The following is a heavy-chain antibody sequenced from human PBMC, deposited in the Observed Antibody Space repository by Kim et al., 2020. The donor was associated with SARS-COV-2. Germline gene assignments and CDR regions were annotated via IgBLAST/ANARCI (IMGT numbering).Heavy chain of an antibody. CDR3: AKVATEDY. V-gene: IGHV3-43*01. CDR2: GGST. D-gene: IGHD2-15*01. J-gene: IGHJ4*02. Sequence: GGSTYYADSVKGRFTISRDNSKNSLYLQMNSLRTEDTALYYCAKVATEDYWGQGTLVTVSS.